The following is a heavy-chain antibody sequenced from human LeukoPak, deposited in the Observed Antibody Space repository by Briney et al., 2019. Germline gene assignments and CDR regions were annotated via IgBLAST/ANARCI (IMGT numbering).Heavy chain of an antibody. D-gene: IGHD3-22*01. J-gene: IGHJ3*02. Sequence: SVKVSCKASGATFSSYAISWVRQSPGQGLEWMGRIIPILGIANYAQKFQGRVTITADKSTSTAYMELSSLRSEDTAVYYCARELEIVVVRYPSRSDAFDIWGQGTMVTVSS. CDR1: GATFSSYA. CDR2: IIPILGIA. V-gene: IGHV1-69*04. CDR3: ARELEIVVVRYPSRSDAFDI.